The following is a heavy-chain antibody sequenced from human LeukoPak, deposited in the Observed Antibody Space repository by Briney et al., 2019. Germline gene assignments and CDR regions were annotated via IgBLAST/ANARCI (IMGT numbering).Heavy chain of an antibody. CDR2: VRGSGGST. Sequence: GALSLSCAASGRIFNSYAMTWVRQAPGEGLQWVSGVRGSGGSTYYPDSMKGRFTVTRNNSKNTLYLQINSLGAEDMAVYYCAKEEGDGYSYHFGMDVWGQGTTVTVSS. D-gene: IGHD5-24*01. CDR1: GRIFNSYA. J-gene: IGHJ6*02. V-gene: IGHV3-23*01. CDR3: AKEEGDGYSYHFGMDV.